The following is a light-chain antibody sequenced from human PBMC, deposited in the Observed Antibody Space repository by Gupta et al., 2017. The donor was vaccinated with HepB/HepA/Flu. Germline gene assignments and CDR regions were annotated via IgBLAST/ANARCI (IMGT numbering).Light chain of an antibody. V-gene: IGLV2-23*02. CDR2: EVT. Sequence: QSALTQSASVSGSPGQSITISCTGASVGNYDRVSWYQHHPGKAPKLVIYEVTKRPSGVSNRFSGSKSGYTASLTISGRQADDEADYYCGSYGGSNAFWVLGGGTKLTVL. J-gene: IGLJ3*02. CDR1: SVGNYDR. CDR3: GSYGGSNAFWV.